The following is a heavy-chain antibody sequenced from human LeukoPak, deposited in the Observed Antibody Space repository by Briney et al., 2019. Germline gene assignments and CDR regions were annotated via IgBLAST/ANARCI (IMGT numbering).Heavy chain of an antibody. V-gene: IGHV3-30*03. Sequence: SGGSLRLSCAASGFTFSSYGMHWVRQAPGKGLEWVAVISYDGSNKYYADSVKGRFTISRDNSKNTLYLQMNSLRAEDTAVYYCARWIQLWQRYGMDVWGKGTTVAVSS. D-gene: IGHD5-18*01. CDR3: ARWIQLWQRYGMDV. CDR1: GFTFSSYG. CDR2: ISYDGSNK. J-gene: IGHJ6*04.